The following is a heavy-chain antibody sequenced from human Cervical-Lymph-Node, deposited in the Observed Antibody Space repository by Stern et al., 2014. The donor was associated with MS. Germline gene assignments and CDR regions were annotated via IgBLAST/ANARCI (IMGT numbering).Heavy chain of an antibody. J-gene: IGHJ4*02. CDR3: ARDPGQGDDWYYFDY. V-gene: IGHV3-48*01. D-gene: IGHD2-21*01. Sequence: EVQLLESGGGLVQPGGSLRLSCAASGFSFSSHSMAWVRQAPGQGLEWISYIGSNTGSTYYADCVRGRFTISRDNAKDSLFLQMSSLRAEDTAVYYCARDPGQGDDWYYFDYWGQGTLVTVSS. CDR1: GFSFSSHS. CDR2: IGSNTGST.